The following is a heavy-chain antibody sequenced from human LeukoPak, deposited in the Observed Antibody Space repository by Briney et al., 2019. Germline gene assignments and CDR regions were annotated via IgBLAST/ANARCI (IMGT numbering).Heavy chain of an antibody. D-gene: IGHD1-7*01. J-gene: IGHJ4*02. Sequence: GGSLRLSCAVSGLTFSDYWMSWVRQPPGKGLEWVANINHDGNEKYYVDSVMGRFTISRDNAKNSLYLQMNSLSVEDTAVYFCARSPATGTTDFRGQGTLVTVSS. CDR2: INHDGNEK. CDR1: GLTFSDYW. V-gene: IGHV3-7*01. CDR3: ARSPATGTTDF.